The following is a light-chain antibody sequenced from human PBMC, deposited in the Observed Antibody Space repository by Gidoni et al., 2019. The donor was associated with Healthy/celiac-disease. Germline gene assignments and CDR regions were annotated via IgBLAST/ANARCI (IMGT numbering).Light chain of an antibody. J-gene: IGKJ3*01. V-gene: IGKV3-20*01. CDR3: QQYGSSPGIT. CDR2: GAS. Sequence: EIASTQSPGTLSLSPGERATLSCRASQSVSSSYLAWYQQKPGQAPRLLIYGASSRATGIPDRFSGSGSGTDFTLTISRLDPEDFAVYYCQQYGSSPGITFGPGTKVDIK. CDR1: QSVSSSY.